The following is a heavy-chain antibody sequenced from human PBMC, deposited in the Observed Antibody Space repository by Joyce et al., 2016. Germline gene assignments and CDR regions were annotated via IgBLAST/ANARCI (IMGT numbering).Heavy chain of an antibody. Sequence: QVQLVESGGGVVQPGKSLRLSCAASGFTFSSYGMHWVRQAPGKGLEWVTVSSYDGNNKYYLNSVKGRFTVSRGNSKTTLYLQMNSLRPEDTAVYYCAKDLFIQQQHSYYFDYWGQGTLVTVSS. D-gene: IGHD6-13*01. J-gene: IGHJ4*02. CDR1: GFTFSSYG. CDR2: SSYDGNNK. V-gene: IGHV3-30*18. CDR3: AKDLFIQQQHSYYFDY.